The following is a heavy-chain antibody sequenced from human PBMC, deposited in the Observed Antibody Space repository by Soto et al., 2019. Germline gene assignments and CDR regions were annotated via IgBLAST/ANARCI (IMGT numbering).Heavy chain of an antibody. CDR2: ISWNSGSI. CDR1: VFTFDDYA. D-gene: IGHD2-2*01. V-gene: IGHV3-9*01. J-gene: IGHJ5*02. Sequence: PGGSLRLSCAASVFTFDDYAMHWVRQGPGKGLEWVSGISWNSGSIGYADSVKGRFTISRDNAKNSLYLQMNSLRAEDTALYYCAKSAMSLGGSFDPWGQGTMVTVSS. CDR3: AKSAMSLGGSFDP.